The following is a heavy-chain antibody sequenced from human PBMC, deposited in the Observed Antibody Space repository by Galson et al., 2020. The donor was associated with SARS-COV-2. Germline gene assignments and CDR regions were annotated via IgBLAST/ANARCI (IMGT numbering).Heavy chain of an antibody. CDR1: GFIFASYS. D-gene: IGHD3-10*01. CDR2: ISPTGSNS. V-gene: IGHV3-23*01. J-gene: IGHJ5*02. CDR3: AKRPGGS. Sequence: GGSLRLSCTASGFIFASYSMNWVRQAPEKGLEWVSGISPTGSNSFYSDSVKGRFIISRDNSKNTLSLQMNSLRPEDTAVYYCAKRPGGSWGQGTLVTVSA.